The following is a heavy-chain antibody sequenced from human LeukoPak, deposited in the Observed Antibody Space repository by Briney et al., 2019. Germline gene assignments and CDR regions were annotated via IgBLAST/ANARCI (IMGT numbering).Heavy chain of an antibody. J-gene: IGHJ4*02. CDR3: ARTDYYDRSGYYP. Sequence: SVKVSCKASGGTFTSYAISWVRQAPGQGLEWMGGIIPIFGTANYAQKFQGRVTITTDESTSTAYMELSSLRSEDTAVYYCARTDYYDRSGYYPWGQGTLVTVSS. CDR2: IIPIFGTA. V-gene: IGHV1-69*05. CDR1: GGTFTSYA. D-gene: IGHD3-22*01.